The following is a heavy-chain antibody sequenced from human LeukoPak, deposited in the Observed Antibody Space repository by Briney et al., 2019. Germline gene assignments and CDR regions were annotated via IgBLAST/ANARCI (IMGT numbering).Heavy chain of an antibody. D-gene: IGHD3-22*01. CDR1: GFTFSSYA. J-gene: IGHJ4*02. Sequence: GGSLRLSRAASGFTFSSYAMSWVRQAPGKGLEWVSAISGSGGSTYYADSVKGRFTISRDNSKNTLYLQMNSLRAEDTAVYYCAKDHPPYYYDSSGYSDWGQGTLVTVSS. CDR2: ISGSGGST. V-gene: IGHV3-23*01. CDR3: AKDHPPYYYDSSGYSD.